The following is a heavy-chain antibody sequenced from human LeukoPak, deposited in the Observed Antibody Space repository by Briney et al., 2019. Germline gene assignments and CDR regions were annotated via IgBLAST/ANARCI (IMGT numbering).Heavy chain of an antibody. CDR3: AKDRDFWSGYPLDY. CDR2: ISGSGFT. Sequence: GGSLRLSCAASGFTFSNYAMSWVRRAPGKGLEWVSAISGSGFTDYADSVKGRFIISRDNSKNTLCLQMNSLRDEDTAVYYCAKDRDFWSGYPLDYWGQGTLVTVSS. CDR1: GFTFSNYA. J-gene: IGHJ4*02. V-gene: IGHV3-23*01. D-gene: IGHD3-3*01.